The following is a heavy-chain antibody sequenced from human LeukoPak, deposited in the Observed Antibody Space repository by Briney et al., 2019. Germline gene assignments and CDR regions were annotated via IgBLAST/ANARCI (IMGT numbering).Heavy chain of an antibody. V-gene: IGHV1-18*01. D-gene: IGHD6-19*01. CDR1: GYTFTSYG. Sequence: ASVKVSCKASGYTFTSYGIGWVRQAPGQGLEWMGWISAYNGNTNYAQKLQGRVTMTTDTSTSTAFMELRSLRSDDTAVYYCARDPVAGTLAFDIWGQGTMVTVSS. J-gene: IGHJ3*02. CDR2: ISAYNGNT. CDR3: ARDPVAGTLAFDI.